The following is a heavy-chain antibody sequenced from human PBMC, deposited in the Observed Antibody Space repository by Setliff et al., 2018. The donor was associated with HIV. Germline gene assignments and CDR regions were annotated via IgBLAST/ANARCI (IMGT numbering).Heavy chain of an antibody. CDR3: ARDRIPKRGYTYREPDFDS. Sequence: SCKASGYTFTSHTIHWVRQAPGQGLEWMGWINTGNGNTKYSQKFQDRVTITRDTSASTGYMEVNSLRPEDTAVYYCARDRIPKRGYTYREPDFDSWGQGTLVTVSS. V-gene: IGHV1-3*04. CDR1: GYTFTSHT. J-gene: IGHJ4*02. CDR2: INTGNGNT. D-gene: IGHD3-16*02.